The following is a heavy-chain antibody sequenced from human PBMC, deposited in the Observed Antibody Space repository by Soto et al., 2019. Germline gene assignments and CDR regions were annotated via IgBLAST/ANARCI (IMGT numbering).Heavy chain of an antibody. V-gene: IGHV4-39*01. D-gene: IGHD5-18*01. CDR3: GKMLKGTSGHSEFAS. CDR1: GDSVTSNHFF. J-gene: IGHJ5*02. Sequence: PSETLSLTCTVSGDSVTSNHFFWGWIRRPPGRGLEWIASIYLDGSTYIRPSLKSRVSMSLDTSKNQFSLKLTSVTAADTAVYFCGKMLKGTSGHSEFASWGQGTLVPVSS. CDR2: IYLDGST.